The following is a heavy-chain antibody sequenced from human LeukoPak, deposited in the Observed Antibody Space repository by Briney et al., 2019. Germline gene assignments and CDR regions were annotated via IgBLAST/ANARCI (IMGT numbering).Heavy chain of an antibody. Sequence: SETLSLTCTVSGYSISSSNYWSWVRQPPGKGLEWIGEIYHSGSTNYDPSLKSRVTISVDKSKNQFSLKLNSVTAADTAVYYCARAGQGYCTSASCFLSLDYWGQGTLVTVSS. CDR3: ARAGQGYCTSASCFLSLDY. D-gene: IGHD2-2*01. J-gene: IGHJ4*02. V-gene: IGHV4-4*02. CDR1: GYSISSSNY. CDR2: IYHSGST.